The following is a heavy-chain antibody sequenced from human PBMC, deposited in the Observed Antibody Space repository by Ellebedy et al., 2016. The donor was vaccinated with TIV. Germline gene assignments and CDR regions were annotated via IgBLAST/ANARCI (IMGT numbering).Heavy chain of an antibody. J-gene: IGHJ4*02. D-gene: IGHD3-22*01. CDR1: GGTFSSDV. V-gene: IGHV1-69*04. CDR3: ARAEADYESGGYGGGDY. CDR2: IIPILGMT. Sequence: ASVQVSCKASGGTFSSDVFSWVRQAPGQGLEWMGRIIPILGMTNYAQKFQGRVTITADKSTSPAYMELGSLRSDDTAVYYCARAEADYESGGYGGGDYWGQGTLVTVST.